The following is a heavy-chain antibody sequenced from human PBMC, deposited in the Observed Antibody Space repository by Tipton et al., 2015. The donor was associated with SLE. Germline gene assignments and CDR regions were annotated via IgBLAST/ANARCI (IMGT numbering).Heavy chain of an antibody. Sequence: TLSLTCTVSGASINTYYWSWVRQPPGKGLEWIGYIYDSGSTKYNPSLKSRVTISVDTSKNQLSLRLNSVTAADTAVYYCAREGGSDYGSGSYYRYWGQGTLVTVSS. CDR1: GASINTYY. CDR3: AREGGSDYGSGSYYRY. CDR2: IYDSGST. V-gene: IGHV4-59*01. D-gene: IGHD3-10*01. J-gene: IGHJ4*02.